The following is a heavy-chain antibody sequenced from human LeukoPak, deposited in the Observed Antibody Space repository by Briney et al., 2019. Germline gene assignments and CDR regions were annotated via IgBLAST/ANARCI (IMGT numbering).Heavy chain of an antibody. D-gene: IGHD3-9*01. CDR2: ISYDGSNK. Sequence: PGGSLRLSCAASGFTFSSYGMHWVRQVPGKGLEWVAVISYDGSNKYYADSVKGRSTISRDNSKNTLYLQMNSLRAEDTAVYYCAKEGLTGYYLGYFDLWGRGTLVTVSS. V-gene: IGHV3-30*18. J-gene: IGHJ2*01. CDR3: AKEGLTGYYLGYFDL. CDR1: GFTFSSYG.